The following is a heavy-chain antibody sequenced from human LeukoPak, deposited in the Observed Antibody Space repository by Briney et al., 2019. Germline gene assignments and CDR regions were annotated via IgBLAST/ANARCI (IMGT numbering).Heavy chain of an antibody. V-gene: IGHV4-59*01. J-gene: IGHJ4*02. Sequence: SETLSLTCTVSGRPLNSYYWSWLRQPPGKGLEWLGHIYSSGNTHYNPSLKTRFTISVDTSKNQFSLKLSSVTAADTAVYYCARVNYYGSGSYYKDWGQGTLVTVSS. CDR1: GRPLNSYY. CDR2: IYSSGNT. D-gene: IGHD3-10*01. CDR3: ARVNYYGSGSYYKD.